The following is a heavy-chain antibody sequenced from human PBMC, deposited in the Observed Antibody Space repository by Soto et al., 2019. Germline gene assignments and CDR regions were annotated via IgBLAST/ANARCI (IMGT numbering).Heavy chain of an antibody. Sequence: QVQLVQSGAEVKKPGASVKVSCKASGYTFTSYYMHWVRQAPGQGLEWMGIINPSGGSTSYAQKFQGRVTMTRDTSTSTVYMELSSLRSEDTAVYYCARDPAAAAGTGGPWWFDPWGQGTLVTVSS. D-gene: IGHD6-13*01. CDR2: INPSGGST. V-gene: IGHV1-46*01. CDR3: ARDPAAAAGTGGPWWFDP. J-gene: IGHJ5*02. CDR1: GYTFTSYY.